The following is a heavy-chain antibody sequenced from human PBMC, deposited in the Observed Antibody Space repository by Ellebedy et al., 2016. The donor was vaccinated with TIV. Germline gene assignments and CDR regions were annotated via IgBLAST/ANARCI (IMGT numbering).Heavy chain of an antibody. Sequence: GESLKISXAASGFTFSTYWMHWVRQAPGKGLVWVSRLNSDGSRTGYADSVKGRFTGSRDNTKNTLYLQMNSLRVEDTAVYYCARDGGSGTKGAFDIWGQGTMVIVSS. CDR1: GFTFSTYW. CDR2: LNSDGSRT. CDR3: ARDGGSGTKGAFDI. V-gene: IGHV3-74*01. D-gene: IGHD3-10*01. J-gene: IGHJ3*02.